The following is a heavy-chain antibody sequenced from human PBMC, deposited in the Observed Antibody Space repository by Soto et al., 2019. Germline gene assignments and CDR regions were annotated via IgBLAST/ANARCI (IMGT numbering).Heavy chain of an antibody. J-gene: IGHJ4*02. D-gene: IGHD5-12*01. V-gene: IGHV3-23*01. CDR2: ISVTGDTT. Sequence: EVQLLESGGGLVQPGGSLRLSCAASGFTISTYSFTWVRQTPAKGLEWVSGISVTGDTTFYADSVKGRFTISRDISKNTVYLQMHSLRVEDTVVYFCAKWSGYGDLWGQGTLVTVSS. CDR1: GFTISTYS. CDR3: AKWSGYGDL.